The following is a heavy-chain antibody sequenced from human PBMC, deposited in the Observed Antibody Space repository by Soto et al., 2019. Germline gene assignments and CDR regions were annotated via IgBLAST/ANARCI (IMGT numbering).Heavy chain of an antibody. Sequence: SETLSLTCTVSGGSISSGGYYWSWIRQHPGKGLEWIGYIYYSGSTYYNPSLKSRVTISVDTSKNQFSLKLSSVTAADTAVYYCASTRYHDSSGYYWAFDYWGQGTLVTVSS. D-gene: IGHD3-22*01. CDR1: GGSISSGGYY. V-gene: IGHV4-31*03. J-gene: IGHJ4*02. CDR3: ASTRYHDSSGYYWAFDY. CDR2: IYYSGST.